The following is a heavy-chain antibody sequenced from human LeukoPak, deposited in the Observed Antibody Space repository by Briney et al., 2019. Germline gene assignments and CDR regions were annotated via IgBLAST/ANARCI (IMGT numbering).Heavy chain of an antibody. V-gene: IGHV3-69-1*02. J-gene: IGHJ3*02. CDR1: GFTIGGFA. CDR2: IGSDYKT. D-gene: IGHD2-2*01. Sequence: GGSLRLSCAASGFTIGGFAMTWVRQAPGKGLEWVSSIGSDYKTHYSESVKGRFTISRDNAQNSLYLQMSSLRGEDTAVYFCARDSTPVTRVDAYDIWGQGTMVTVSS. CDR3: ARDSTPVTRVDAYDI.